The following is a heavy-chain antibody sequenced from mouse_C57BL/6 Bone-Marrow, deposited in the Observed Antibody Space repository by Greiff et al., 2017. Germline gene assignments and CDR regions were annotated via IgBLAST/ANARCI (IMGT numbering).Heavy chain of an antibody. Sequence: QVQLVESGAELVRPGTSVKMSCKASGYTFTNYWIGWAKQRPGHGLEWIGDIYPGGGYTNYNEKFKGKATLTADKSSSTAYMQFSSLTSEDSAIYYCARGNYYGSSYKYFDVWGTGTTVTVSS. CDR1: GYTFTNYW. CDR2: IYPGGGYT. CDR3: ARGNYYGSSYKYFDV. D-gene: IGHD1-1*01. V-gene: IGHV1-63*01. J-gene: IGHJ1*03.